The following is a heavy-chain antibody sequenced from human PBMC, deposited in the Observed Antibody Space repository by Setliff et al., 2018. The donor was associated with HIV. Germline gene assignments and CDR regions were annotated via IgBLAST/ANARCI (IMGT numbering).Heavy chain of an antibody. D-gene: IGHD3-10*01. CDR2: IFSSGST. CDR3: ARRIDDSGSFPDKNWFDT. Sequence: PSETLSLTCTVSGDSISSYPWNWIRQSPGGGLEWIGFIFSSGSTKYNPSLQSRVTMSIDTSKNQFSLRLTSVTAADTAVYYCARRIDDSGSFPDKNWFDTWGQGSLVTVSS. V-gene: IGHV4-4*09. J-gene: IGHJ5*02. CDR1: GDSISSYP.